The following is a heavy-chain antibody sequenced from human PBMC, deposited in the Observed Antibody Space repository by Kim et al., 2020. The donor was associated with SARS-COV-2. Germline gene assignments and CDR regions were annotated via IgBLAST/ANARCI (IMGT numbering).Heavy chain of an antibody. CDR1: GGSISSSNW. CDR3: AVLHWIPAAPGTFDP. CDR2: IYHSGST. Sequence: SETLSLTCAVSGGSISSSNWWSWVRQPPGKGLEWIGEIYHSGSTNYNPSLKSRVTISVDKSKNQFSLKLSSVTAADTAVYYCAVLHWIPAAPGTFDPWGQGTLVTVSS. J-gene: IGHJ5*02. V-gene: IGHV4-4*02. D-gene: IGHD2-2*01.